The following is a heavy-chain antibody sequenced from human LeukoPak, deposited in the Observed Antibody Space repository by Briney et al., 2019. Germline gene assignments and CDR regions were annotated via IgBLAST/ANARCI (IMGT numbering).Heavy chain of an antibody. J-gene: IGHJ4*02. CDR3: ARYCSGGNCYSGLVY. CDR1: GFTFSTYA. V-gene: IGHV3-23*01. Sequence: GGSLRLSCAGSGFTFSTYAMTWVRQAPGRGLEWVSTIRGSGGSTYYADSVKGRFTISRDISKNTLYLQMNNLRAEDTAVYYCARYCSGGNCYSGLVYWGQGTLVAVSS. CDR2: IRGSGGST. D-gene: IGHD2-15*01.